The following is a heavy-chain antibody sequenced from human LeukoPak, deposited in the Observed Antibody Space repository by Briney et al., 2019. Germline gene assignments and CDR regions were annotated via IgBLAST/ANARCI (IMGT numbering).Heavy chain of an antibody. D-gene: IGHD3-9*01. CDR1: GGSFSGYY. Sequence: SETLSLTCAVYGGSFSGYYWSWIRQPPGKGLEWIGEINHSRSTNYNPSLKSRVTISVDTSKNQFSLKLSSVTAADTAVYYCARGRANYDILTGYYHFDYWGQGTLVTVSS. J-gene: IGHJ4*02. V-gene: IGHV4-34*01. CDR2: INHSRST. CDR3: ARGRANYDILTGYYHFDY.